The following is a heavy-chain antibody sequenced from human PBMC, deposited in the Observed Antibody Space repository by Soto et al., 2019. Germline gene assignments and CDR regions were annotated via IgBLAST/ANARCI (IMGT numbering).Heavy chain of an antibody. CDR2: IWYDGSNK. CDR1: GFTFSSYG. V-gene: IGHV3-33*01. Sequence: QVQLVESVGGVVQPGRSLRLSCAASGFTFSSYGMHWVRQAPGKGLEWVAVIWYDGSNKYYADSVKGRFTLSRDNSKNTLYLQRNSLRAEDTAVYYCARDIAAAGTLDYWGQGTLVTVSA. D-gene: IGHD6-13*01. J-gene: IGHJ4*02. CDR3: ARDIAAAGTLDY.